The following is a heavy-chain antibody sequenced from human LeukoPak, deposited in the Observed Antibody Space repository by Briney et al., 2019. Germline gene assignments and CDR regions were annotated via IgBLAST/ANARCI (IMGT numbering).Heavy chain of an antibody. J-gene: IGHJ6*03. CDR1: AYTFTGYY. CDR3: ARIARYSIRRQTYYMDV. V-gene: IGHV1-2*02. Sequence: ASVKVSCKASAYTFTGYYMHWVRQAPGQGLEWMGWIYPNSGGTNYAQKFQGRVTMTRDTSISTAYMELSRLRSDDTAVYYCARIARYSIRRQTYYMDVWGRGTTVTVSS. CDR2: IYPNSGGT. D-gene: IGHD3-3*02.